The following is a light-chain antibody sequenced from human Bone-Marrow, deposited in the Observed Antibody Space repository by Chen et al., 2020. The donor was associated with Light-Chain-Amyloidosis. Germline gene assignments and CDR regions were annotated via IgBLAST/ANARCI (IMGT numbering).Light chain of an antibody. CDR3: QQYGSSPT. J-gene: IGKJ1*01. CDR2: GAS. CDR1: QSVSSSY. Sequence: EIALTQSPGTLSLSPGETAILSCRASQSVSSSYLGWYQQIPGQAPRLPVYGASTRAAGIPDRFSGSGSGTDFTLTISRMESEDCAVYYCQQYGSSPTFGQGTKVEIK. V-gene: IGKV3-20*01.